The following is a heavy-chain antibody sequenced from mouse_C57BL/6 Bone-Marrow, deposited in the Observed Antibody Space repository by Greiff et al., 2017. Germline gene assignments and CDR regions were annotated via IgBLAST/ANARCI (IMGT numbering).Heavy chain of an antibody. V-gene: IGHV1-81*01. D-gene: IGHD2-3*01. Sequence: QVQLQQSGAELARPGASVKLSCKASGYTFTSYGISWVKQRTGQGLEWIGEIYPRSGNTYYNEKFKGKDTLTADKSSSTAYKELRSLTSEDSAVYFCARLGGYFYFDYWGQGTTLTVSS. CDR2: IYPRSGNT. CDR1: GYTFTSYG. CDR3: ARLGGYFYFDY. J-gene: IGHJ2*01.